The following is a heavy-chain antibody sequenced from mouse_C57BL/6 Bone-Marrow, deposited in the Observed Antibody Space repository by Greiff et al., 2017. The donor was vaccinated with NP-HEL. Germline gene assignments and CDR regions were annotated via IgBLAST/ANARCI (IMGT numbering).Heavy chain of an antibody. CDR3: AREEGNFYYYGSSYVFDY. V-gene: IGHV1-50*01. D-gene: IGHD1-1*01. CDR1: GYTFTSYW. J-gene: IGHJ2*01. CDR2: IDPSDSYT. Sequence: QVQLQQSGAELVKPGASVKLSCKASGYTFTSYWMQWVKQRPGQGLEWIGEIDPSDSYTNYNQKFKGKATLTVDTSSSTAYMQLSSLTSEDSAVYYCAREEGNFYYYGSSYVFDYWGQGTTLTVSS.